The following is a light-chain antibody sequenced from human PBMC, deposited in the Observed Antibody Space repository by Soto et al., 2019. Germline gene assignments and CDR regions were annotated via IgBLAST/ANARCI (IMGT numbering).Light chain of an antibody. J-gene: IGKJ5*01. CDR1: QSVSSSY. Sequence: KKNPAAVCGARESSTPMCSRASQSVSSSYLAWYQQKPGPAPRLLIYDASNRATGIPARFSGSGSGTDSTVTSSSLEPEDFAFYFRQQRSNLITRGQGKRLEIK. CDR2: DAS. V-gene: IGKV3D-20*02. CDR3: QQRSNLIT.